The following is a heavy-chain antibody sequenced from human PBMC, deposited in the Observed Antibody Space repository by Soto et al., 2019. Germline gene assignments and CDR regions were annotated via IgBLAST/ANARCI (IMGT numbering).Heavy chain of an antibody. CDR2: VFYTGFT. CDR1: GGSISGSYYY. D-gene: IGHD1-20*01. J-gene: IGHJ4*02. V-gene: IGHV4-39*01. CDR3: ASSQKGYNWNYFDH. Sequence: SETLSLTCAVSGGSISGSYYYWGWLRQSPGRGPEWIGSVFYTGFTSYNPSLESRVSVSVDTSKNQFSLKVSAVTATDTAVYYCASSQKGYNWNYFDHWGQGALVTVSS.